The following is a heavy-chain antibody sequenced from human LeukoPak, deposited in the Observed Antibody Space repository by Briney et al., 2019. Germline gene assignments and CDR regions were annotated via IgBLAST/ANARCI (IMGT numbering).Heavy chain of an antibody. V-gene: IGHV1-24*01. CDR1: GYTLTELS. D-gene: IGHD3-22*01. Sequence: GASVKVSCKVSGYTLTELSMHWVRQAPGKGLEWMGGFDPEDGETIYAQKCQGRVTMTEDTSTDTTYMELSSLRSEDTAVYYCATGFSLLLGWYFDYWGQGTLVTVSS. CDR3: ATGFSLLLGWYFDY. CDR2: FDPEDGET. J-gene: IGHJ4*02.